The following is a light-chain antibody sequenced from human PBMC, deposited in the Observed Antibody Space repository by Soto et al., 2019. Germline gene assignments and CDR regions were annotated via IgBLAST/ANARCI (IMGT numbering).Light chain of an antibody. Sequence: EIVLTQSPATLSLSPGERATLSCRASQSVSSYLAWYQQKPGQAPRLLIYDASNRATGIPGRFSGSGSGTDFTLTISSLEPEDCAVYYCQQHSNSWTFGQGTKVEIK. J-gene: IGKJ1*01. V-gene: IGKV3-11*01. CDR1: QSVSSY. CDR2: DAS. CDR3: QQHSNSWT.